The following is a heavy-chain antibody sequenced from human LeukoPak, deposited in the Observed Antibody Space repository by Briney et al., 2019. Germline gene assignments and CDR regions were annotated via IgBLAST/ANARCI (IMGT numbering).Heavy chain of an antibody. Sequence: SETLSLTCTVSGGSISSYYWSWIRQPPGKGLKWIGNIYYSGYTTYGPSLRSRVTISVDTSKNQFSLKLSPVTAADTAVYYCARVGVDDSGNIIKYFFDYWGQGTLVTVSS. V-gene: IGHV4-59*01. CDR2: IYYSGYT. J-gene: IGHJ4*02. CDR1: GGSISSYY. CDR3: ARVGVDDSGNIIKYFFDY. D-gene: IGHD4-23*01.